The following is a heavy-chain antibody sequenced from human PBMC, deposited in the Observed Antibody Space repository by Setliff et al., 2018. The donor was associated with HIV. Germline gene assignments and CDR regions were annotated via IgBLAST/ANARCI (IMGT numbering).Heavy chain of an antibody. CDR1: GGSIFNYY. CDR3: ARGNDRLVGGKHLDY. D-gene: IGHD1-26*01. Sequence: PSETLSLTCSVSGGSIFNYYWSWIRQPAGKGLEWIGHIYTSGSTNGHTTYNPSLRSRVTMATDTSKKQFSLIVTSVTAADTAVYYCARGNDRLVGGKHLDYWGQGALVTVSS. J-gene: IGHJ4*02. V-gene: IGHV4-4*07. CDR2: IYTSGST.